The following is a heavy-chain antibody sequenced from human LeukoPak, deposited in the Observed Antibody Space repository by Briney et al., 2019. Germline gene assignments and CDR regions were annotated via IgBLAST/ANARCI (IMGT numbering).Heavy chain of an antibody. J-gene: IGHJ4*02. V-gene: IGHV4-34*01. CDR2: INHSRST. D-gene: IGHD3-9*01. Sequence: SATLHLTCAVYGGSFSGYYWSWIRQPPGKGLEWIGQINHSRSTNYNPPLKSRVTMSVDTSKNQFSLKLSSVTAADTAVYYCARVKRHYDILTGYYPEYYFDYWGQGTLVTVSS. CDR3: ARVKRHYDILTGYYPEYYFDY. CDR1: GGSFSGYY.